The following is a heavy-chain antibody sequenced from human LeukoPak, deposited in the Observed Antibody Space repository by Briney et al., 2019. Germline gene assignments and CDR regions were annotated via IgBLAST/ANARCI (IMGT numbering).Heavy chain of an antibody. D-gene: IGHD5-24*01. Sequence: GGSLRLSCAASGLTFSSYWMSWVRQAPGKGLEWVANIKQDGSEKYYVDSVKGRFTISRDNAKSSLYLQMNSLRAEDTAVYYCARVGIATMDYFDYWGQGTLVTVSS. J-gene: IGHJ4*02. V-gene: IGHV3-7*01. CDR1: GLTFSSYW. CDR2: IKQDGSEK. CDR3: ARVGIATMDYFDY.